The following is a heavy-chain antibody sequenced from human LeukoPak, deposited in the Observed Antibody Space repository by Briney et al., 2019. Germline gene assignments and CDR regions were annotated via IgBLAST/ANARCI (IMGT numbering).Heavy chain of an antibody. CDR2: FFLKGST. CDR3: ARVARCTSCFDVDY. V-gene: IGHV4-38-2*02. D-gene: IGHD2-2*01. J-gene: IGHJ4*02. CDR1: GNSISSGDNY. Sequence: SQTLSLTCTVSGNSISSGDNYWSWIRQPPGKGLEWIGSFFLKGSTYYNPSLKSRVTISVDTSKNQFSLTLSSVTAADTAAYYCARVARCTSCFDVDYWGQGTLVTVSS.